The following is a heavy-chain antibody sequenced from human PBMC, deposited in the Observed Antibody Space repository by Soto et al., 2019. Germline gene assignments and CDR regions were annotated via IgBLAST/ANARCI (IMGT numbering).Heavy chain of an antibody. D-gene: IGHD2-2*01. CDR3: VRDRALESSRHWLDN. CDR1: GRPVSGGGYY. Sequence: PSETLSLTCTVSGRPVSGGGYYWTWIRQHPGRGLEWIGYIYHIGSPYYNPSLENRVTISLDTAKNKLSLNLTSVTAADTAIYYCVRDRALESSRHWLDNWGRGTLVTVSS. J-gene: IGHJ5*02. V-gene: IGHV4-31*03. CDR2: IYHIGSP.